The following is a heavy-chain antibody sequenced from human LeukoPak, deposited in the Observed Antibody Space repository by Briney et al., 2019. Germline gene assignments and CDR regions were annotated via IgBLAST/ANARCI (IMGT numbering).Heavy chain of an antibody. J-gene: IGHJ4*02. CDR2: IYYSGST. CDR1: GGSISSYY. CDR3: ASRVVTTRENYFDY. Sequence: PSETLSLTCTVSGGSISSYYWSWIRQPPGKGLEWIGYIYYSGSTNYNPSLKSRVTISVDTSKNQFSLKLSSVTAADTAVYYCASRVVTTRENYFDYWGQGTLVTVSS. D-gene: IGHD2-21*02. V-gene: IGHV4-59*01.